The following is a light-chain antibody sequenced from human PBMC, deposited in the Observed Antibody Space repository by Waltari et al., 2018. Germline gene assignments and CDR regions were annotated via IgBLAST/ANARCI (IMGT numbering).Light chain of an antibody. V-gene: IGLV2-14*03. Sequence: QSALTQPASVSGSPGQSITISCSGVGSAVGASDSVSWHQHHPGKAPQVVIYDVTNRPSGVSDRFSASKSANPASLTISRLPPEDEADYYCSSQTLDGLVLFGGGTRLTVL. CDR1: GSAVGASDS. CDR2: DVT. CDR3: SSQTLDGLVL. J-gene: IGLJ2*01.